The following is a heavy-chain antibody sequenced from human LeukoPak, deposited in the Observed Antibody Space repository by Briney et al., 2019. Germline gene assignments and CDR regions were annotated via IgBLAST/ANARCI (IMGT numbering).Heavy chain of an antibody. J-gene: IGHJ5*02. CDR2: INPNSGGK. CDR1: GYTFTGYY. Sequence: GASVKPSCKASGYTFTGYYMHWGRRAPGHGLGGRGGINPNSGGKKYAQKFECRVTMTRDTSIRTAYLELRRLISDDTAVYYCATGVTEVFFLSPIVRGVSANWFDPWGQGTLVTVSS. CDR3: ATGVTEVFFLSPIVRGVSANWFDP. D-gene: IGHD3-10*01. V-gene: IGHV1-2*02.